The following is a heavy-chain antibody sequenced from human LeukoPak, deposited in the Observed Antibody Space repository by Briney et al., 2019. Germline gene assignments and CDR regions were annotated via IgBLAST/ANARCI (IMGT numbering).Heavy chain of an antibody. CDR3: ASQNGAATITH. D-gene: IGHD5-24*01. V-gene: IGHV4-59*01. CDR2: IYYSGST. Sequence: SETLSLTCTVSGGSICSYYWSWIRQPPGKGLEWIGYIYYSGSTNYNPSLKSRVTISVDTSKNQYSLKLSSVTAADTAVYYCASQNGAATITHWGQGTLVTVSS. J-gene: IGHJ4*02. CDR1: GGSICSYY.